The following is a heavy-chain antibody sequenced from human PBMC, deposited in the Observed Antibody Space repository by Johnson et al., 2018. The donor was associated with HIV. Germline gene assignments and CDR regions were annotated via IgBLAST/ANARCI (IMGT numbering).Heavy chain of an antibody. J-gene: IGHJ3*02. Sequence: EVQLVESGGGLVQPGGSLRLSCAASGFTFSSYDMHWVRQATGKGLEWVSAIGTAGDTYYPGSVKGRFTISRDNSKNTLYLQMNSLRAEDTAVYYCAREVESGIAVNDAFDIWGQGTMVTVSS. V-gene: IGHV3-13*01. CDR1: GFTFSSYD. CDR2: IGTAGDT. D-gene: IGHD6-19*01. CDR3: AREVESGIAVNDAFDI.